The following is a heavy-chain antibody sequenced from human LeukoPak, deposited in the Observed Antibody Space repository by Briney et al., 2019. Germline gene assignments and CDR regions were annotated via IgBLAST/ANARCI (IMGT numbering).Heavy chain of an antibody. CDR1: GGSISSYY. V-gene: IGHV4-59*08. CDR2: IYYSGST. J-gene: IGHJ4*02. D-gene: IGHD6-19*01. CDR3: ARHESSGYRY. Sequence: SETLSLTCTVSGGSISSYYWSWIRQPPGKGLEWIGYIYYSGSTNYNPSLKSRVTISVDTSKNQFSLKLSSVTAADTAVYYCARHESSGYRYWGQGTLVTVSS.